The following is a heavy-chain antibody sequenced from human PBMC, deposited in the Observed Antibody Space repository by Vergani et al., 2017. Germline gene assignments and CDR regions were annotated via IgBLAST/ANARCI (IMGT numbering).Heavy chain of an antibody. D-gene: IGHD6-13*01. CDR1: GFTVSSNY. J-gene: IGHJ4*02. V-gene: IGHV3-9*01. CDR2: ISWNSGSI. CDR3: AKEGSWSHPRFDY. Sequence: VQLVESGGGVVQPGRSLRLSCAASGFTVSSNYMSWVRQAPGKGLEWVSGISWNSGSIGYADSVKGRFTISRDNAKNSLYLQMNSLRAEDTALYYCAKEGSWSHPRFDYWGQGTLVTVSS.